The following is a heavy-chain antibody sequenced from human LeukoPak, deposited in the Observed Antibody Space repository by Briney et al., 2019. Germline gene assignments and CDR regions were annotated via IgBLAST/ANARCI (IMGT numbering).Heavy chain of an antibody. Sequence: SQTLSLTCTVSGGSISSGGYYWSWIRQHPGKGLEWIRYIYYSGSTYYNPSLKSRVTISVDTSKNQFSLKLSSVTAADTAVYYCARADYGDPGYFDYWGQGTLVTVSS. J-gene: IGHJ4*02. CDR3: ARADYGDPGYFDY. CDR1: GGSISSGGYY. D-gene: IGHD4-17*01. V-gene: IGHV4-31*03. CDR2: IYYSGST.